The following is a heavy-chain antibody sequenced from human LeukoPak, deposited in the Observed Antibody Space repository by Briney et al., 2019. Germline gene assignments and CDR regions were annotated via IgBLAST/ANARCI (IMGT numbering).Heavy chain of an antibody. V-gene: IGHV4-34*01. CDR1: VGSFSGYY. D-gene: IGHD2/OR15-2a*01. J-gene: IGHJ1*01. CDR3: ATRLSNSGSAFRH. CDR2: INHSGST. Sequence: SETLSLTCAVYVGSFSGYYWSWIRQPPGKGLEWVGEINHSGSTNYNPSLKSRVTISVDTSKNQFSLKLSSVTAADTAVYYCATRLSNSGSAFRHWGQGTLVTVSS.